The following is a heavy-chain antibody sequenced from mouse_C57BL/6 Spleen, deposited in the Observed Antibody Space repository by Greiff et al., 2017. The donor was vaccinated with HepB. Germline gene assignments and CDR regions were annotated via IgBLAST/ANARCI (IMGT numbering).Heavy chain of an antibody. CDR2: IYPSDSET. J-gene: IGHJ2*01. V-gene: IGHV1-61*01. Sequence: QVQLKQPGAELVRPGSSVKLSCKASGYTFTSYWMDWVKQRPGQGLEWIGNIYPSDSETHYNQKFKDKATLTVDKSSSTAYMQLSSLTSEDSAVYYCARGGYDGYFDYWGQGTTLTVSS. D-gene: IGHD2-3*01. CDR1: GYTFTSYW. CDR3: ARGGYDGYFDY.